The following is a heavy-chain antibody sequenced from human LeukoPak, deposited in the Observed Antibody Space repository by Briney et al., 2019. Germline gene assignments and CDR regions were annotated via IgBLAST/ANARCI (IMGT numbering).Heavy chain of an antibody. CDR3: AREVGGGATNYFDY. CDR1: GFTVSRNY. V-gene: IGHV3-53*01. D-gene: IGHD1-26*01. Sequence: PGGSLRLSCAASGFTVSRNYMSWVRRAPGKGLEWVSVIYSADSAYYADSVRGRFTISRDNSKNTLYLQMNSLRADDTAVYYCAREVGGGATNYFDYWGQGTLVTVSS. J-gene: IGHJ4*02. CDR2: IYSADSA.